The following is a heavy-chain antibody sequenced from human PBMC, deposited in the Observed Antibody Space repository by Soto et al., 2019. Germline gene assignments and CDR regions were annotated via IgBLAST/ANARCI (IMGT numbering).Heavy chain of an antibody. CDR2: IYHSGST. CDR3: AAGGGLPRYY. D-gene: IGHD5-12*01. J-gene: IGHJ4*02. CDR1: GGSISSGGYS. Sequence: QLQLQESGSGLVKPSQTLSLTCAVSGGSISSGGYSWSWIRQPPGKGLEWIGYIYHSGSTYYNPSLKIRVTLSVDRSNNPFSLKLSSVTAADTAVYYCAAGGGLPRYYWGQGTLVTFSS. V-gene: IGHV4-30-2*01.